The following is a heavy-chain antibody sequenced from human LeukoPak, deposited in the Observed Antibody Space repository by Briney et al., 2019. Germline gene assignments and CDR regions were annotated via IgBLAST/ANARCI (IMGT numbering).Heavy chain of an antibody. CDR3: ARVGGWSDFDY. J-gene: IGHJ4*02. CDR1: GGSISSSSYY. Sequence: SETLSLTCTVSGGSISSSSYYWGWIRQPPGKGLEWIGSIYYSGSTYYNPSLKSRVTISVDTSKNQFSPKLSSVTAADTAVYYCARVGGWSDFDYWGQGTLVTVSS. D-gene: IGHD6-19*01. CDR2: IYYSGST. V-gene: IGHV4-39*07.